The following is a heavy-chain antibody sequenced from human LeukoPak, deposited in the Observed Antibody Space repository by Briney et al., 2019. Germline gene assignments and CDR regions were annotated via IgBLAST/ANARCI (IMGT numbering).Heavy chain of an antibody. D-gene: IGHD3-3*01. V-gene: IGHV3-23*01. CDR1: GFTFSSYA. CDR2: ISGSGGST. CDR3: AKAVPKAIFGVAIGYYFDY. Sequence: GGSLRLSCAASGFTFSSYAMSWVRQAPGKGLEWVSAISGSGGSTYYADSVKGRFTISRDNSKNTVNVQMNSLRAEDTAVYYCAKAVPKAIFGVAIGYYFDYWGQGIVVTVSS. J-gene: IGHJ4*02.